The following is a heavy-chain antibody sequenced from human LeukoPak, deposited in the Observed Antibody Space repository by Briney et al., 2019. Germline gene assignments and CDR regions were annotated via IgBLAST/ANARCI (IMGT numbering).Heavy chain of an antibody. V-gene: IGHV1-2*02. CDR1: GYTFTGYY. Sequence: VASVKVSCKASGYTFTGYYMHWVRQAPGQGLEWMGWINPNSGGTNYAQKFQGRVTMTRDTSISTAYMELSRLRSDDTAVYYCATEAAASAEDYFDYWGQGTLVTVSS. CDR2: INPNSGGT. J-gene: IGHJ4*02. D-gene: IGHD6-13*01. CDR3: ATEAAASAEDYFDY.